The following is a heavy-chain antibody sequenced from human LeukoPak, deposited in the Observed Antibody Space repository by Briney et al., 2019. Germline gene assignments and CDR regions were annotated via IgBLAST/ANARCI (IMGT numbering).Heavy chain of an antibody. J-gene: IGHJ6*02. D-gene: IGHD6-19*01. Sequence: ASVKVSCTASGYTFTRYDINWVRQATGQGLEWMGWINLDSGNTGYAQKFQGRVTITRDTSTSTAYMELRSLRSDDTAVYYCARDKVAGENGMDVWGQGTTVTVS. CDR3: ARDKVAGENGMDV. V-gene: IGHV1-8*03. CDR1: GYTFTRYD. CDR2: INLDSGNT.